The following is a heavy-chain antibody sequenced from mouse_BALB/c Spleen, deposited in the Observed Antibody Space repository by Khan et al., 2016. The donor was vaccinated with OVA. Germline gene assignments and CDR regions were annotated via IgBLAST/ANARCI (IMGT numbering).Heavy chain of an antibody. D-gene: IGHD1-1*01. CDR3: VHHGSISAWFTY. Sequence: QVQLKQSGAELAKPGASVKMSCKASGYIFTSYWMHWVKQRPGQGLEWIGYINLATDYTEYNQKFKNKATLTADKSSSTAYMQLSSLTSEDSAVYYCVHHGSISAWFTYWGQGTPVTVSA. CDR2: INLATDYT. V-gene: IGHV1-7*01. CDR1: GYIFTSYW. J-gene: IGHJ3*01.